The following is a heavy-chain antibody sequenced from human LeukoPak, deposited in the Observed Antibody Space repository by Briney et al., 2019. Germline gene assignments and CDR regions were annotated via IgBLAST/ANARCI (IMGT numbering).Heavy chain of an antibody. D-gene: IGHD3-22*01. Sequence: SETLSLTCTVSGGSISSYFWSWIRQPPGKGLEWIGYIYYSGSTNYNPSLKSRVTISVDTSKNQFSLKLSSVTAADTAVYYCARESKDSSGYYSLWGQGTLVTVSS. J-gene: IGHJ4*02. CDR2: IYYSGST. CDR3: ARESKDSSGYYSL. V-gene: IGHV4-59*01. CDR1: GGSISSYF.